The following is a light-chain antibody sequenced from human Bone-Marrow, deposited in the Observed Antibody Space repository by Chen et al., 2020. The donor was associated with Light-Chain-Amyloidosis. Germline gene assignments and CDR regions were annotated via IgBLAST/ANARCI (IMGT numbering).Light chain of an antibody. CDR1: NIGSTS. Sequence: SYVLTQPSSVSVAPGQTATIACGGNNIGSTSVHWYQQTPGQAPLLVVYDDSDRPSGNPERLAGSNAGNTATLTISRVEAGDEADYYCQVWDRSRDRPVFGGGTKLTVL. CDR3: QVWDRSRDRPV. CDR2: DDS. J-gene: IGLJ3*02. V-gene: IGLV3-21*02.